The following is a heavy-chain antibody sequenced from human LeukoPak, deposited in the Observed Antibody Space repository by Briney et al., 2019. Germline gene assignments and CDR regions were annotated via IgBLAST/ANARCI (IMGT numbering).Heavy chain of an antibody. CDR2: IYTSGST. CDR3: ARQSSFSSTTDY. J-gene: IGHJ4*02. CDR1: GGSISSGSYY. V-gene: IGHV4-61*02. D-gene: IGHD2-2*01. Sequence: PSETLSLTCTVSGGSISSGSYYWSWIRQPAGKGLEWIGRIYTSGSTNYNPSLKSRVTISVDTSKNQFSLKLSSVTAADTAVYYCARQSSFSSTTDYWGQGTLVTVSS.